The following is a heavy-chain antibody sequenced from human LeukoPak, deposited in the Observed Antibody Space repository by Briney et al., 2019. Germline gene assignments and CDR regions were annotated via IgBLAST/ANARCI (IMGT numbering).Heavy chain of an antibody. J-gene: IGHJ4*02. CDR3: ARDQGSLTRSWYTGY. D-gene: IGHD6-13*01. V-gene: IGHV1-2*06. CDR2: INPYSGDT. Sequence: ASVKVSCKASGYTFTGYHIHWVRQAPGQGLEWMGRINPYSGDTNFAQKFQGRVTMTRDTSITTAYMDLSSLTPVDPAVYFCARDQGSLTRSWYTGYWGQGTQITVSS. CDR1: GYTFTGYH.